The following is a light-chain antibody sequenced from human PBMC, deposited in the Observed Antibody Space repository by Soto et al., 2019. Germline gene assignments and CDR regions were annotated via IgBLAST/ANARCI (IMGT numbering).Light chain of an antibody. V-gene: IGKV3-20*01. CDR2: GAS. Sequence: DNLLTQSPCTLSLSPGERATLSCRASQSVNNDYLAWYQQRPGLAPRLLIFGASCRATGIPDRFSGSGSGTDFTLTISRLEPEDFAIYYCQQYRTSLLTFGGGTKVDIK. CDR3: QQYRTSLLT. CDR1: QSVNNDY. J-gene: IGKJ4*01.